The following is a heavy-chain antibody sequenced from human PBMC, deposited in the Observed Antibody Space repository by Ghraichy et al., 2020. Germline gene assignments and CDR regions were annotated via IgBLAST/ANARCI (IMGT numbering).Heavy chain of an antibody. J-gene: IGHJ6*02. CDR1: GDSISGSY. CDR2: IYNSGTT. CDR3: ARCTNCYTVGRADYHPAVDV. Sequence: SQTLSLTCTVSGDSISGSYWSWIRQPPGKGLEWIANIYNSGTTNSNPSLKSRVTVSVDTSKNQFSLKLTSVTAADTAVYYCARCTNCYTVGRADYHPAVDVWGQATTVTVSS. D-gene: IGHD2-2*02. V-gene: IGHV4-59*01.